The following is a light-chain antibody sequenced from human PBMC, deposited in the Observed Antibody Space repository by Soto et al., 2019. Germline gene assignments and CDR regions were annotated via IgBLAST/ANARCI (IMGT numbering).Light chain of an antibody. CDR3: SSYTSSSTYV. CDR1: SSDVGSYNR. Sequence: QSALTQPPSVSGSPGQSVTISCTGTSSDVGSYNRVSRYQQPPGTAPKLMIYEVSDRPSGVPDRFSGSKSSNTASLTISGLQAEDEADYYCSSYTSSSTYVFGTGTKLTVL. J-gene: IGLJ1*01. V-gene: IGLV2-18*02. CDR2: EVS.